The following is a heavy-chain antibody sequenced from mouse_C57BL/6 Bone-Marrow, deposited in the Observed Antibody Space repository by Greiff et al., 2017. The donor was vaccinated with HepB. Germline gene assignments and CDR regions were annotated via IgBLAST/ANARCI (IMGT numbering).Heavy chain of an antibody. CDR2: IDPENGDT. V-gene: IGHV14-4*01. Sequence: EVMLVESGAELVRPGASVKLSCTASGFNIKDDYMHWVKQRPEQGLEWIGWIDPENGDTEYASKFQGKATITADTSSNTAYLQLSSLTSEDTAVYYCTTPYCHWGTGTTVTVSS. D-gene: IGHD2-10*01. J-gene: IGHJ1*03. CDR3: TTPYCH. CDR1: GFNIKDDY.